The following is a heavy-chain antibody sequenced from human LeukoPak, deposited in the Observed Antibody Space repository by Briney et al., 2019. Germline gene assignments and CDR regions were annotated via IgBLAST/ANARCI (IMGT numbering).Heavy chain of an antibody. V-gene: IGHV3-9*03. CDR1: GFTFDDYA. CDR2: ISWNSGSI. D-gene: IGHD6-19*01. J-gene: IGHJ3*02. Sequence: SLRLSCAASGFTFDDYAMHWVRQAPGKGLEWVSGISWNSGSIGYADSVKGRFTISRDNATNSLYLQMNSLRAEDMALYYCAKDIRAVAGASSAFDIWGQGTMVTVSS. CDR3: AKDIRAVAGASSAFDI.